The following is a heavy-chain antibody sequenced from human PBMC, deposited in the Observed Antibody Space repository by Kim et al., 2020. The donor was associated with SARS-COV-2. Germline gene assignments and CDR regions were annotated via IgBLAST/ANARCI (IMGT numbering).Heavy chain of an antibody. D-gene: IGHD5-12*01. V-gene: IGHV3-11*06. CDR3: ARVPRGYSGYDSTLFYY. Sequence: KGRFTISRDNAKNSLYLQMNSLRAEDTAVYYCARVPRGYSGYDSTLFYYWGQGTLVTVSS. J-gene: IGHJ4*02.